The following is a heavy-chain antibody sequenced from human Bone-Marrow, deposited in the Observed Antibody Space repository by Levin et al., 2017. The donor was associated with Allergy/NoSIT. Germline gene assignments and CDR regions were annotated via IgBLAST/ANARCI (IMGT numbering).Heavy chain of an antibody. V-gene: IGHV3-23*01. Sequence: GESLKISCAASGFTFSSFAMSWVRQSPGKGLEWVSTVSGRSGSAYYADFVQGRFTISRDNSKNTLYLQMNGLRDDDTAVYYCARVGSCDADTCYVGFYYGMDVWGQGTTVTVSS. CDR2: VSGRSGSA. CDR3: ARVGSCDADTCYVGFYYGMDV. J-gene: IGHJ6*02. CDR1: GFTFSSFA. D-gene: IGHD1-26*01.